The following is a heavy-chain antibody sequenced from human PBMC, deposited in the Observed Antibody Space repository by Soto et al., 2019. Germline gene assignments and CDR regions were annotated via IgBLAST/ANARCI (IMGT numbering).Heavy chain of an antibody. CDR3: ARLGTGAAAAAFDI. Sequence: QLQLQESGPGLVKPSETLSLTCTVSGGSISSSSYYWGWIRQPPGKGLEWIGSIYYSGSTYYNPSLKSRVTISVDTSKNQFSLKLSSVTAADTAVYYCARLGTGAAAAAFDIWGQGTMVTVSS. V-gene: IGHV4-39*01. D-gene: IGHD6-13*01. CDR1: GGSISSSSYY. CDR2: IYYSGST. J-gene: IGHJ3*02.